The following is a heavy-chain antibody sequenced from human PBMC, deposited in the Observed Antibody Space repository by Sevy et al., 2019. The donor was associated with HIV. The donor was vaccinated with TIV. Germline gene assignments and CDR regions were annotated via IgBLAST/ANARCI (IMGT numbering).Heavy chain of an antibody. Sequence: GGSLRLSCAASGFTFSSYDMHWVRQATGKGLEWVSAIGTAGDTYYPGSVKGRFTISRENAKNSLYLQMNSLRAGDTAAYYRAREARVVDPTGGVGDYFDYWGQGTLVTVSS. CDR1: GFTFSSYD. D-gene: IGHD2-15*01. CDR3: AREARVVDPTGGVGDYFDY. V-gene: IGHV3-13*01. J-gene: IGHJ4*02. CDR2: IGTAGDT.